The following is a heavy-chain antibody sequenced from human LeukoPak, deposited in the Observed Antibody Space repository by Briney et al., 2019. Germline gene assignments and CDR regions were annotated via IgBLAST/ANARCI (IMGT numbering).Heavy chain of an antibody. Sequence: ASVKVSCKASGGTFSSYAISWVRQAPGQGLEWMGRINPNSGGTNYAQKFQGRVTMTRDTSISTAYMELSRLRSDDTAVYYCARDGGYCSSTSCCEFNWFDPWGQGTLVTVSS. V-gene: IGHV1-2*06. D-gene: IGHD2-2*01. CDR1: GGTFSSYA. J-gene: IGHJ5*02. CDR3: ARDGGYCSSTSCCEFNWFDP. CDR2: INPNSGGT.